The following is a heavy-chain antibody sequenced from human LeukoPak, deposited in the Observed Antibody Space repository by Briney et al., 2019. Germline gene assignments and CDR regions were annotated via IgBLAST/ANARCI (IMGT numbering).Heavy chain of an antibody. D-gene: IGHD2-2*01. V-gene: IGHV4-59*01. Sequence: GSLRLSCAASGFTFSDYYMSWIRQPPGKGLEWIGYIYYSGSTNYNPSLKSRVTISVDTSKNQFSLKLSSVTAADTAVYYCARVVPAAPRLYDYWGQGTLVTVSS. CDR2: IYYSGST. CDR3: ARVVPAAPRLYDY. J-gene: IGHJ4*02. CDR1: GFTFSDYY.